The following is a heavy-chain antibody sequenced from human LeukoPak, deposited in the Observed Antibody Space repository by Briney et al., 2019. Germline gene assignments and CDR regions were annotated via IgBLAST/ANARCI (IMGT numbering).Heavy chain of an antibody. CDR1: GGTFSSYA. Sequence: SVKVSCKASGGTFSSYAISWVRQAPGQGLEWMGRIIPILGIANYAQKFQGRVTITRNTSISTAYMELSSLRSEDTAVYYCARMYSSGWYNYYYYYMDVWGKGTTVTVSS. J-gene: IGHJ6*03. V-gene: IGHV1-69*04. CDR2: IIPILGIA. D-gene: IGHD6-19*01. CDR3: ARMYSSGWYNYYYYYMDV.